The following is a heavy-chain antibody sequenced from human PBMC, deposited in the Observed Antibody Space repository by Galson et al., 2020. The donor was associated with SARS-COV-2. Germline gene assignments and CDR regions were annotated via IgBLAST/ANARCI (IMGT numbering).Heavy chain of an antibody. CDR2: ISSSSRYI. D-gene: IGHD5-12*01. V-gene: IGHV3-21*01. CDR3: ARDIVATIFSGWFDP. CDR1: GFTFSSYS. Sequence: NSGGSLRLSCAASGFTFSSYSMNWVRQAPGKGLEWVSSISSSSRYISSADSVKGRFTISRDNAKNSLYLQMNSLRAEDTAVYYCARDIVATIFSGWFDPWGQGTLVTVSS. J-gene: IGHJ5*02.